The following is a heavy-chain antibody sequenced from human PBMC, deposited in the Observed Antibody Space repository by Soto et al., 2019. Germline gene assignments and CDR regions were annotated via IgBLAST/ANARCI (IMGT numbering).Heavy chain of an antibody. CDR3: ATRHYYGSGSYHLDN. Sequence: GGSLRLSCAVSGFTFSSYGMHWVRQAPGKGLEWVAVIWYDGSNKYYADSVKGRFSISRDNSKNTLYLQMNSLRAEDTAVYYCATRHYYGSGSYHLDNWGQGTLVTVSS. CDR1: GFTFSSYG. V-gene: IGHV3-33*03. CDR2: IWYDGSNK. J-gene: IGHJ4*02. D-gene: IGHD3-10*01.